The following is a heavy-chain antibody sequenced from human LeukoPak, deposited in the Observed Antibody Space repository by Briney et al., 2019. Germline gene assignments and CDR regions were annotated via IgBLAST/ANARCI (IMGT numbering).Heavy chain of an antibody. Sequence: GRSLRLSCAASGFTFSSYGMHWVRQAPGKGLEWVAAISYDGSNKYYAGSVKGRFTISRDNSKNTLYLQMNSLRAEDTAVYYCAKDPTYGDYGNWFDPWGQGTLVTVSS. CDR1: GFTFSSYG. CDR2: ISYDGSNK. J-gene: IGHJ5*02. V-gene: IGHV3-30*18. D-gene: IGHD4-17*01. CDR3: AKDPTYGDYGNWFDP.